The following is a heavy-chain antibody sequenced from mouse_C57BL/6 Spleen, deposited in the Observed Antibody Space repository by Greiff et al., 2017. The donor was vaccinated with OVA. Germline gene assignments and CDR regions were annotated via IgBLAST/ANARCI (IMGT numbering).Heavy chain of an antibody. CDR3: ARDDGYSPLDY. Sequence: EVMLVESEGGLVQPGSSMKLSCTASGFTFSDYYMAWVRQVPEKGLEWVANINYDGSSNYYTESLKGRFIISRDNAKNSLYLQMSSLKSEDTATYYCARDDGYSPLDYWGQGTTLTVSS. J-gene: IGHJ2*01. D-gene: IGHD2-3*01. V-gene: IGHV5-16*01. CDR2: INYDGSSN. CDR1: GFTFSDYY.